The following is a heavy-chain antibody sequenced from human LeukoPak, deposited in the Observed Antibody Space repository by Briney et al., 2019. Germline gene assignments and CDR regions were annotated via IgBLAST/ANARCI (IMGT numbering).Heavy chain of an antibody. Sequence: GASVKVSCKTSGYPFTTWEINWVRQAAGQGLEWMGWVHPNSGNTAYAQKFQGRVTVTRDTSTSTAYMELSGLRVDDTAVYLCARGPRNDPWGQGTLVTVSS. D-gene: IGHD1-14*01. CDR2: VHPNSGNT. V-gene: IGHV1-8*01. CDR3: ARGPRNDP. J-gene: IGHJ5*02. CDR1: GYPFTTWE.